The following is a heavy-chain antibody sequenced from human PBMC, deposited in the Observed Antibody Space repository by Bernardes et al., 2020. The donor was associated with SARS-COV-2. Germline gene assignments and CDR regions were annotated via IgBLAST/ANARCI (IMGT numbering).Heavy chain of an antibody. J-gene: IGHJ4*02. CDR2: ISWNSGSI. CDR1: GFTFDDYA. CDR3: VKDAGYSGYELDY. D-gene: IGHD5-12*01. V-gene: IGHV3-9*01. Sequence: GGSLRLSCAASGFTFDDYAMHWVRQAPGKGLEWVSGISWNSGSIGYADSVKGRFTISRDNAKNSLYLQMNSLRAEDTALYYCVKDAGYSGYELDYWGQGTLVTVSS.